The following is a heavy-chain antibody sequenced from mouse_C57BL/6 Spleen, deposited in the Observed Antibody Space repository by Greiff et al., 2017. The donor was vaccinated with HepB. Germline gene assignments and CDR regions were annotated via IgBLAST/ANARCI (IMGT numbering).Heavy chain of an antibody. Sequence: QVQLQQPGAELVKPGASVKLSCKASGYTFTSYWMHWVKQRPGQGLEWIGMIHPNSGSTNYNEKFKRKATLTVDKSSSTAYMQLSSLTSEDSAVYYCARERLRGFAYWGQGTLVTVSA. J-gene: IGHJ3*01. CDR3: ARERLRGFAY. CDR1: GYTFTSYW. D-gene: IGHD2-4*01. CDR2: IHPNSGST. V-gene: IGHV1-64*01.